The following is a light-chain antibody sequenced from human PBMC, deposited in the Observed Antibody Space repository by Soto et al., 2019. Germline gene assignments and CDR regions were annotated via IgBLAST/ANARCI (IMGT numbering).Light chain of an antibody. CDR3: QSYDSSLSAVV. J-gene: IGLJ2*01. Sequence: QSALTQPPSASGSPGQSVTISCTGTYSDVGGSNYVSWYQQHPGKAPKLVIYEVIQRPSGVPDRFSGSRSGTSASLAITGLQAEDEADYYCQSYDSSLSAVVFGGGTKLTVL. V-gene: IGLV2-8*01. CDR2: EVI. CDR1: YSDVGGSNY.